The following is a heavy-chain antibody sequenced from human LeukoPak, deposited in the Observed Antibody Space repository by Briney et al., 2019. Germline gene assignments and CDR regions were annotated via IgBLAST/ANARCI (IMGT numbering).Heavy chain of an antibody. CDR1: DDSITMYY. CDR2: VDHTGST. Sequence: SSETLSLTCSVSDDSITMYYWTWIRQPPGKGLEWIGYVDHTGSTNFNPSLNGRVSISRDTSKNLFSLRLRSVTAADTAVYFCARGRVSSSTWYSTYYYYFYMDVWGKGTTVTVSS. V-gene: IGHV4-59*01. J-gene: IGHJ6*03. CDR3: ARGRVSSSTWYSTYYYYFYMDV. D-gene: IGHD4-11*01.